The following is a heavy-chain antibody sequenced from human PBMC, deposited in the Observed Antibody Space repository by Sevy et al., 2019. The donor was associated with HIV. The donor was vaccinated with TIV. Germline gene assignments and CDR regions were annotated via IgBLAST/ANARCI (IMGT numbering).Heavy chain of an antibody. CDR2: IYYSGST. Sequence: SETLSLTCTVSGGSISSYYWSWIRQPPGKGLEWIGYIYYSGSTNYNPSLKSRVTISVDTSKNQFSLKLSSVTAADTAVYYCARTPCSGEFCEGDYYMDVWGKGTTVTVSS. CDR3: ARTPCSGEFCEGDYYMDV. V-gene: IGHV4-59*01. CDR1: GGSISSYY. J-gene: IGHJ6*03. D-gene: IGHD3-16*01.